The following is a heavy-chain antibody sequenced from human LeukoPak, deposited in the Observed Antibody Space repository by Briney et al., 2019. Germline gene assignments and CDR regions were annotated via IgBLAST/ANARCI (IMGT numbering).Heavy chain of an antibody. CDR1: GGSFSGYY. J-gene: IGHJ5*02. CDR2: INHSGST. D-gene: IGHD3-9*01. Sequence: SETLSLTCAVYGGSFSGYYWSWIRKPPGKGVEWIGAINHSGSTSYNPSLKSRVTISVDTSKNQFSLKLSSVTAADTAVYYCARGNPLRYFDWFVGGWFDPWGQGTLVTVSS. V-gene: IGHV4-34*01. CDR3: ARGNPLRYFDWFVGGWFDP.